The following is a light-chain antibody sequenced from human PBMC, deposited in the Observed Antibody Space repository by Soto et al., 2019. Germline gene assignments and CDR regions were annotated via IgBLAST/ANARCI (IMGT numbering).Light chain of an antibody. CDR3: QQRSNRRT. V-gene: IGKV3-11*01. Sequence: EIVLTQSPATLSLSPGERATLSCRASQSVSSYLAWYQQRPGQAPRLLIYDASNRATGIPARFSGSGSGADFTLTISSLEPEDFAVYYCQQRSNRRTFRHGPKVDIK. J-gene: IGKJ1*01. CDR1: QSVSSY. CDR2: DAS.